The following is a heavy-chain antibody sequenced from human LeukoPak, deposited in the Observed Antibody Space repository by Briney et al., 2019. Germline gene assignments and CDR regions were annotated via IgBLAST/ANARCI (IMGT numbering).Heavy chain of an antibody. CDR2: IYYSGSTY. V-gene: IGHV4-30-4*08. Sequence: SETLSLTCTVSGGSISRGDYYWSWIRQSPGKGLEWIGCIYYSGSTYYYNPSLKSRITISVDTSKNQFSLKLSSVTAADTAIYYCAKEGDVVALDYWGQGTLVTVSS. CDR3: AKEGDVVALDY. CDR1: GGSISRGDYY. J-gene: IGHJ4*02. D-gene: IGHD2-21*01.